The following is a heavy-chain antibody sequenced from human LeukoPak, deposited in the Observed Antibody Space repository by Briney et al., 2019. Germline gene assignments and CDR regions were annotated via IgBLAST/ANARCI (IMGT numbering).Heavy chain of an antibody. D-gene: IGHD3-22*01. V-gene: IGHV4-34*01. CDR2: INHSGST. CDR3: ARGRRTKEDYDSSGYYGY. J-gene: IGHJ4*02. CDR1: GGSFSGYY. Sequence: SETLSLTCAVCGGSFSGYYWSWIRQPPGKGLEWIGEINHSGSTNYNPSLKSRVTISVDTSKNQFSLKLSSVTAADTAVYYCARGRRTKEDYDSSGYYGYWGQGTLVTVSS.